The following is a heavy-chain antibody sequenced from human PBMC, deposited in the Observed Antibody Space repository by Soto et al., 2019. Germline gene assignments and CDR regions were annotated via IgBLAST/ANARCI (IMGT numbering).Heavy chain of an antibody. CDR2: IYYSGST. CDR3: ARLTNYYDSSGYNNWFDP. D-gene: IGHD3-22*01. Sequence: SETLSLTCTVSGGSVSSGSYYWSWIRQPPGKGLEWIGYIYYSGSTNYNPSLKSRVTISVDTSKNQFSLKLSSVTAADTAVYYCARLTNYYDSSGYNNWFDPWGQGTLVTVSS. V-gene: IGHV4-61*01. J-gene: IGHJ5*02. CDR1: GGSVSSGSYY.